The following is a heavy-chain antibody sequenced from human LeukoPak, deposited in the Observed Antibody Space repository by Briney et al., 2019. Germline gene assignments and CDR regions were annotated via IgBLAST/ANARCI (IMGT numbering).Heavy chain of an antibody. CDR2: ISSSSSYI. V-gene: IGHV3-21*01. D-gene: IGHD1-26*01. CDR1: GFTFSSYS. Sequence: PGGSLRLSCAASGFTFSSYSMNRVRQAPGKGLEWVSSISSSSSYIYYADSVKGRFTISRDNAKNSLYLQMNSLRAEDTAVYYCARDQGFGVGATGDAFDIWGQGTMVTVSS. CDR3: ARDQGFGVGATGDAFDI. J-gene: IGHJ3*02.